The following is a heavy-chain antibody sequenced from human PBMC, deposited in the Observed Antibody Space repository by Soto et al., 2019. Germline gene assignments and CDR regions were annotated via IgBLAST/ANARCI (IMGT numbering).Heavy chain of an antibody. CDR1: GFIFDDYA. CDR2: ISWNSGSI. D-gene: IGHD3-3*01. J-gene: IGHJ5*02. CDR3: ARDRDYSFWSGNYDR. Sequence: EVQLVESGGGLVQPGRSLRLSCAASGFIFDDYAMHWVRQAPGKGLEWVSGISWNSGSIGYVDSVKGRFTISRDNAKNSLYLQMNSLRPEDTALYYCARDRDYSFWSGNYDRWGQGTLVTVSS. V-gene: IGHV3-9*01.